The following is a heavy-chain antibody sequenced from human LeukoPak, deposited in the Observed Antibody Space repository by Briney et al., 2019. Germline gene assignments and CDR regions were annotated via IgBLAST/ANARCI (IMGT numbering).Heavy chain of an antibody. CDR1: GFTFSFYS. D-gene: IGHD3-10*01. Sequence: GGSLRLSCAASGFTFSFYSMNWVRQAPGKGLEWVSSVSSGSTYTYYADSMKGRFTISRDDAKSSLYLQTNSLRAEDTAVYYCVRGEFGLDYWGQGTLVTVSS. J-gene: IGHJ4*02. V-gene: IGHV3-21*01. CDR2: VSSGSTYT. CDR3: VRGEFGLDY.